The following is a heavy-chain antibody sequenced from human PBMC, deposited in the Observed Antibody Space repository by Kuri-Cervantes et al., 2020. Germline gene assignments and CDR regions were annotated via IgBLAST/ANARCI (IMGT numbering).Heavy chain of an antibody. CDR1: GGSISSGGYY. CDR3: ARRPPQSAFDV. CDR2: IYYSGST. J-gene: IGHJ3*01. Sequence: SETLSLTCTVSGGSISSGGYYWSWIRQHPGKGLEWIGYIYYSGSTYYNPSLTSRVTISVDTSKNQFSLKLSSVTAADTAVYYCARRPPQSAFDVWGQGTMVTVSS. V-gene: IGHV4-31*03.